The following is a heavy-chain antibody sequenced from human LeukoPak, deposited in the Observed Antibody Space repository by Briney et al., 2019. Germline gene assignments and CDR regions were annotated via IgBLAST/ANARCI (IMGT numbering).Heavy chain of an antibody. D-gene: IGHD5-12*01. Sequence: GGSLRLSCAASGFSVTSNYMSWVRQAPGQGLEWVSVLYSSGYTKYADSVKGRFSISRDTSENTLSLHMNSLRAEDSAVYYCAAKGNGYTGTYVFAHWGRGILVTVSS. CDR1: GFSVTSNY. CDR3: AAKGNGYTGTYVFAH. CDR2: LYSSGYT. J-gene: IGHJ4*02. V-gene: IGHV3-66*01.